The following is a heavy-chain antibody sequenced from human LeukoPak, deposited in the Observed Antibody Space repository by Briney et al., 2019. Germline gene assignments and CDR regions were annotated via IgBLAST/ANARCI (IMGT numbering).Heavy chain of an antibody. CDR3: ARNYSRSRDSGYYYYGMDV. J-gene: IGHJ6*02. V-gene: IGHV3-30*04. CDR1: GFTFSSYA. CDR2: ISYDGSNK. D-gene: IGHD6-13*01. Sequence: GGSLRLSCAASGFTFSSYAMHWVRQAPGKGLEWVAVISYDGSNKYYADSVKGRFTISRDNSKNTLYLQMNSLRAEDTAVYYWARNYSRSRDSGYYYYGMDVWGQGTTVTVSS.